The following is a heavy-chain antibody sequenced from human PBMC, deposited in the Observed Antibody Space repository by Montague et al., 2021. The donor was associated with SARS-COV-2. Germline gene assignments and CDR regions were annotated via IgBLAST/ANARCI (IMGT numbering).Heavy chain of an antibody. V-gene: IGHV4-39*01. D-gene: IGHD5-18*01. J-gene: IGHJ4*02. Sequence: SETLSLTCTVTGGPISGSSDYWGWICQSPGKGLDWIASVDYSGNTYYSPSLKSRLTISVYTSQNQFSLKLISVTAADTELYYCARREYSYGWVVWGQGTLVAVSS. CDR1: GGPISGSSDY. CDR3: ARREYSYGWVV. CDR2: VDYSGNT.